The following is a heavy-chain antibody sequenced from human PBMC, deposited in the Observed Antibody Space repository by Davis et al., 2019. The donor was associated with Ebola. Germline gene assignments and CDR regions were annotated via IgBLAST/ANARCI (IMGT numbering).Heavy chain of an antibody. CDR2: IKQDGSEK. J-gene: IGHJ6*03. CDR1: GFTFSSYW. CDR3: ATTGSNYYYYYYMDV. D-gene: IGHD1-26*01. Sequence: PGGSLRLSCAASGFTFSSYWMSWVRQAPGKGLEWVANIKQDGSEKYYVDSVKGRFTISRDNAKNSLYLQMNSLRAEDTAVYYCATTGSNYYYYYYMDVWDKGTTVTVSS. V-gene: IGHV3-7*01.